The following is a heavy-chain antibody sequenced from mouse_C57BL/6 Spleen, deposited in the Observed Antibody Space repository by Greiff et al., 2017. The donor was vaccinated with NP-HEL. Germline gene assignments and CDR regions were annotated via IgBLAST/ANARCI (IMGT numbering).Heavy chain of an antibody. D-gene: IGHD2-10*02. J-gene: IGHJ4*01. CDR3: ARSMYGNPSYYAMDY. CDR1: GYTFTSYW. Sequence: QLQQPGAELVRPGSSVKLSCKASGYTFTSYWMHWVKQRPIQGLEWIGNIDPSDSETHYNQKFKDKATLTVDKSSSTAYMQLSSLTSEDSAVYYCARSMYGNPSYYAMDYWGQGTSVTVSS. CDR2: IDPSDSET. V-gene: IGHV1-52*01.